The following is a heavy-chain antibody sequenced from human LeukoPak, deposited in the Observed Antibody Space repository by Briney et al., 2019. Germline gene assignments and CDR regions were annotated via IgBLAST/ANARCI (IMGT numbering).Heavy chain of an antibody. CDR2: IYYSGST. V-gene: IGHV4-39*01. Sequence: SETLSLTCTVSGGSISSSSYYWGWIRQPPGKGLEWIGSIYYSGSTYYNPSLKSRVTISVDTSKNQFSLKLSSVTAADTAVHYCARQSRYCGGDCYPDAFDIWGQGTMVTVSS. CDR3: ARQSRYCGGDCYPDAFDI. D-gene: IGHD2-21*02. J-gene: IGHJ3*02. CDR1: GGSISSSSYY.